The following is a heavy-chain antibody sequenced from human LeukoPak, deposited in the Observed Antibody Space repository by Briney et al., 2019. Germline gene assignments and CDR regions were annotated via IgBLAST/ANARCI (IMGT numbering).Heavy chain of an antibody. D-gene: IGHD4/OR15-4a*01. CDR2: IYYSGST. Sequence: SETLSPTCTVSGGSISSYYWSWIRQPPGKGLEWIGYIYYSGSTNYNPSLKSRVTISVDTSKNQFSLKLSSVTAADTAVYYCARDDYGDAFDIWGQGTMVTVSS. CDR1: GGSISSYY. V-gene: IGHV4-59*01. CDR3: ARDDYGDAFDI. J-gene: IGHJ3*02.